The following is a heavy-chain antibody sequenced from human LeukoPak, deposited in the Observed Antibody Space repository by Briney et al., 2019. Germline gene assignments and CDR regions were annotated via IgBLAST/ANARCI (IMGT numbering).Heavy chain of an antibody. D-gene: IGHD3-22*01. Sequence: SETLSLACTVSGGSISTYYWSWIRQPPGKGLEWIGYIYYSGGTNYNPSLKSRVTISVDKSKNQFSLKLSSVTAADTAVYYCARGHSYYYDSSAYYPDFDYWGQGTLVTVSS. V-gene: IGHV4-59*01. CDR3: ARGHSYYYDSSAYYPDFDY. J-gene: IGHJ4*02. CDR2: IYYSGGT. CDR1: GGSISTYY.